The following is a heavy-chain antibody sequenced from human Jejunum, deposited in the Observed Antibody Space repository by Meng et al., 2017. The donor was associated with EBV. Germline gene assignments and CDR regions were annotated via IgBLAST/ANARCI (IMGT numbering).Heavy chain of an antibody. V-gene: IGHV1-3*01. CDR3: ARDGAVAGTRGNWLDY. CDR1: GYTFTSYA. J-gene: IGHJ4*02. Sequence: QGRLVQSGAEVKKPGASVKVSCKASGYTFTSYAIHWVRQAPGQRLEWMGWINAGNGNTNYSPKFQGRVTITRDTPASTAYMEVSSLTSEDTAVYYCARDGAVAGTRGNWLDYWGQGTLVTVSS. D-gene: IGHD6-19*01. CDR2: INAGNGNT.